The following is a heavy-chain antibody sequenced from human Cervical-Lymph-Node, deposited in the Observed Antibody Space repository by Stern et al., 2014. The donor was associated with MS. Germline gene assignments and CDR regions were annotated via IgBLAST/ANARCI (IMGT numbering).Heavy chain of an antibody. CDR3: ARDFVDTAMITRSDYLDS. V-gene: IGHV7-4-1*02. J-gene: IGHJ4*02. CDR1: GYTLTNYP. D-gene: IGHD5-18*01. CDR2: INTNTGNS. Sequence: QVQLVQSGSELKEPGASVKVSYKASGYTLTNYPMNWVRQAPGQGLEWMGWINTNTGNSTYAQGFTGRFVFSLDTSVSTAYLHISSLKAEDTAVYYCARDFVDTAMITRSDYLDSWGQGTLVTVSS.